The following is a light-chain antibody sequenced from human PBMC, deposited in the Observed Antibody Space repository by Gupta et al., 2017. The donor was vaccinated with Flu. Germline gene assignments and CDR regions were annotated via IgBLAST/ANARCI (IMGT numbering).Light chain of an antibody. J-gene: IGKJ3*01. Sequence: EIVMTQSPATLSVSPGERATLSCRASQSVSSNLAWYQQKPGQAPRLLIYGASTRATGIPARFSGSGSGTEFTLTISSLQSEDFAVYYCQQDNNWPWTFGHGTKVDIK. CDR2: GAS. V-gene: IGKV3-15*01. CDR1: QSVSSN. CDR3: QQDNNWPWT.